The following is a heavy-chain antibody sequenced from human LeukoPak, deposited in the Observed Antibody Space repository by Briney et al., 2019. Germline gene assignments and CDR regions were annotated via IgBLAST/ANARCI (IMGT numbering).Heavy chain of an antibody. CDR2: IIPILGIA. D-gene: IGHD6-6*01. V-gene: IGHV1-69*04. CDR1: GGTLSSYT. CDR3: ARDFTYSSSSRSFDY. Sequence: GASVKVSCKSSGGTLSSYTISWVRQAPGQGLEWMGRIIPILGIANYAQKFQGRVTITADKSTSTAYMELSSLRSEDTAVYYCARDFTYSSSSRSFDYWGQGTLVTVSS. J-gene: IGHJ4*02.